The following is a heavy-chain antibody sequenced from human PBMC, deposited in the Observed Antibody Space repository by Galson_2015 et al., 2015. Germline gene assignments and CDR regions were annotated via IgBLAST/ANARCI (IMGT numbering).Heavy chain of an antibody. J-gene: IGHJ4*02. V-gene: IGHV3-23*01. CDR3: AKDQSSSGFYKDY. CDR1: GFTFSSYA. Sequence: SLRLSCAASGFTFSSYAMTWVRQAPGKGLEWVSTISGNGANTYVADSLRGRFAISRDNSKNTLYLQMNSLTVEDTALYYCAKDQSSSGFYKDYWGQGILVTVSS. CDR2: ISGNGANT. D-gene: IGHD3-22*01.